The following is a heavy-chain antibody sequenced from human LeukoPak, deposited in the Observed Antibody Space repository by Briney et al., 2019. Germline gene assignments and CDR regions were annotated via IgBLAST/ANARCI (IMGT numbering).Heavy chain of an antibody. V-gene: IGHV4-31*03. CDR3: VRDRGRKYQLPYWYFDV. Sequence: SETLSLTCTVSGGSISRGGYYWSWIRQHPGKGLEWIGYIYYSGSTYYNPSLKSRVTISVDTSKNQFSLKLSSVTAADTAVYYCVRDRGRKYQLPYWYFDVGGRGTLVTVSS. D-gene: IGHD2-2*01. CDR1: GGSISRGGYY. J-gene: IGHJ2*01. CDR2: IYYSGST.